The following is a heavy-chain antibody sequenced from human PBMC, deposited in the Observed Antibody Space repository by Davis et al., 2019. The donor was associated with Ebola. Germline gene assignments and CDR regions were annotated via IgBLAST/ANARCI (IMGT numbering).Heavy chain of an antibody. J-gene: IGHJ4*02. Sequence: AASVQVSCKTSGYTFTSYYMHWVRQAPGQGLEWMGIINPSGGSTSYAQKFQGRVTMTRDTSTRTLYMELNSLRSEDTAVYYCARVLWGGDSSYYFDYWGQGTLVTVSS. V-gene: IGHV1-46*01. CDR3: ARVLWGGDSSYYFDY. D-gene: IGHD2-21*02. CDR2: INPSGGST. CDR1: GYTFTSYY.